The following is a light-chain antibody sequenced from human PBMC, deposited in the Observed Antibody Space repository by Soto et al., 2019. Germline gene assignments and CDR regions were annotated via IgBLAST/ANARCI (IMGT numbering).Light chain of an antibody. CDR1: QSISDY. Sequence: DIQMTQSPSSLSASVGDRVAITCRSSQSISDYLNWYQQKPGKALKLVIYGASNLKSGVPPRFSGSLSGSDFPLTIRGLQPDDFAIYFCQQRYSFPLTFGPGTKVDV. J-gene: IGKJ3*01. CDR2: GAS. CDR3: QQRYSFPLT. V-gene: IGKV1-39*01.